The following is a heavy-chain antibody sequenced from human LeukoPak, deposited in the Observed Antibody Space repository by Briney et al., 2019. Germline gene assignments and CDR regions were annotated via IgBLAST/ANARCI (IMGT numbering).Heavy chain of an antibody. D-gene: IGHD3-22*01. V-gene: IGHV1-69*06. CDR2: IIPIFGTA. J-gene: IGHJ3*02. Sequence: SVTVSFTASGGTFSIYAISWVRQAPGQGHEWMGGIIPIFGTANYAKKFQGRVTITADKSTSTAYMELSSLRSEDPAVYYCARGIVVVPHDAFDICGQGTMVTVSS. CDR3: ARGIVVVPHDAFDI. CDR1: GGTFSIYA.